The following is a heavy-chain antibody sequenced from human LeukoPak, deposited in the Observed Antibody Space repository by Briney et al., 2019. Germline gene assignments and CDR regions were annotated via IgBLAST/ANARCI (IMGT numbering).Heavy chain of an antibody. J-gene: IGHJ6*03. CDR1: GFTFSDYY. CDR2: ISSSSSYI. D-gene: IGHD6-13*01. CDR3: ASDFIAAAGPYYMDV. V-gene: IGHV3-11*06. Sequence: GGSLRLSCAASGFTFSDYYMSWIRQAPGKGLEWVSSISSSSSYIYYADSVKGRFTISRDNAKNSLYLQMNSLRAEDTAVYYCASDFIAAAGPYYMDVWGKGTTVTVSS.